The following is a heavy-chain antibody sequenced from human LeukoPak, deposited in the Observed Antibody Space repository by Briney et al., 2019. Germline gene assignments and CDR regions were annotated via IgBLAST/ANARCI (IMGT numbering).Heavy chain of an antibody. CDR2: RYYSGAS. D-gene: IGHD1-26*01. CDR1: TGSISGYY. J-gene: IGHJ4*02. Sequence: SETLSLTCAVSTGSISGYYWSWIRQPPGKGLEWIGFRYYSGASDYNPSLRGRVTISVDRSKSQVSLKMTSVTATDTAVYYCARALSGSPAVFDSWGQGTLVSVSS. CDR3: ARALSGSPAVFDS. V-gene: IGHV4-59*08.